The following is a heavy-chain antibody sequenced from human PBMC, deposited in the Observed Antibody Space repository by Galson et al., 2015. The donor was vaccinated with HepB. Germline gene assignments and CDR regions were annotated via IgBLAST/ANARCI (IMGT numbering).Heavy chain of an antibody. Sequence: SLRLSCAASGFTFEDYAMHWVRQAPGKGLEWISYINRSGNSTFYADSVKGRFTISRDNAMNSLYLQMNSLRAEDTAVFYCAKQNWVDSFDIWGQGTMVTVSS. CDR1: GFTFEDYA. D-gene: IGHD2/OR15-2a*01. V-gene: IGHV3-11*01. J-gene: IGHJ3*02. CDR2: INRSGNST. CDR3: AKQNWVDSFDI.